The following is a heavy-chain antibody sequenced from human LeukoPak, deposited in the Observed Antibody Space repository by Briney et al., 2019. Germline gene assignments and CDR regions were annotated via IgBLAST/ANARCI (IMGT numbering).Heavy chain of an antibody. Sequence: GGSLRLSCAASGFTFGNAWMSWVRQAPGKGLEWVGRIKSKTDGGTTDYAAPVKGRFTISRDDSKNTLYLQMNSLKTGDTAVYYCTTLTYYDFWSGLYWGQGTLVTVSS. CDR1: GFTFGNAW. J-gene: IGHJ4*02. CDR3: TTLTYYDFWSGLY. D-gene: IGHD3-3*01. CDR2: IKSKTDGGTT. V-gene: IGHV3-15*01.